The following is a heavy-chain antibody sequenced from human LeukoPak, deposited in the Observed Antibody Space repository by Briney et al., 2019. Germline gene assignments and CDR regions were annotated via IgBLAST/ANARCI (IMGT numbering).Heavy chain of an antibody. CDR3: ARTKAPPDPWAWFDP. Sequence: ASVKVSCKASGYTFTGYYTHWVRQAPGKGLEWMGGFDPEDGETIYAQKFQGRVTMTEDTSTDTAYMELSSLRSEDTAVYYCARTKAPPDPWAWFDPWGQGTLVTV. CDR2: FDPEDGET. D-gene: IGHD1-1*01. V-gene: IGHV1-24*01. CDR1: GYTFTGYY. J-gene: IGHJ5*02.